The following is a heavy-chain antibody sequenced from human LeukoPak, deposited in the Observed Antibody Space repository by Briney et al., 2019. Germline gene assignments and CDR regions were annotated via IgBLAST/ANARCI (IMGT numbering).Heavy chain of an antibody. J-gene: IGHJ6*03. D-gene: IGHD6-6*01. CDR1: GYTFTSSA. Sequence: GASVKVSCKASGYTFTSSAMNWVRQAPGQGLEWMGWINTNTGNPTYAQGFTGRFVFSLDTSVSTAYLQISSLKAEDTAVYYCARGLAAPKYYYYYMDVWGKGTTVTVSS. V-gene: IGHV7-4-1*02. CDR2: INTNTGNP. CDR3: ARGLAAPKYYYYYMDV.